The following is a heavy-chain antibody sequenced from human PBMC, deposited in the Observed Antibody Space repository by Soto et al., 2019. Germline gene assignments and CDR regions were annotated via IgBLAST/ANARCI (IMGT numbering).Heavy chain of an antibody. J-gene: IGHJ4*02. CDR1: GGSISSGAYY. D-gene: IGHD2-15*01. CDR2: IYYSGRT. CDR3: ASSSGARYYDY. Sequence: QVQLQESGPGLVKPSQTLSLTCTVSGGSISSGAYYWSWIRQHPGKGLEWIGYIYYSGRTYYNPSLKSRVTISVDTSKNQFSLKLSSVTAADTAVYYCASSSGARYYDYWGQGTLVTVSS. V-gene: IGHV4-31*03.